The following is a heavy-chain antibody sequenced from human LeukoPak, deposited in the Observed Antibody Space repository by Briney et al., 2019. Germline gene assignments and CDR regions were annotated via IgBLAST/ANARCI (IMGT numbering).Heavy chain of an antibody. CDR3: ARDLEYYYILTGSFFDY. J-gene: IGHJ4*02. CDR2: ISAYNGNT. V-gene: IGHV1-18*01. Sequence: ASVKVSCKASGYTFTSYGISWVRQAPGQGLEWMGWISAYNGNTNYAQKLQGRVTMTTDTSTSTAYMELRSLRSDDTAVYYCARDLEYYYILTGSFFDYWGQGTLVTVSS. D-gene: IGHD3-9*01. CDR1: GYTFTSYG.